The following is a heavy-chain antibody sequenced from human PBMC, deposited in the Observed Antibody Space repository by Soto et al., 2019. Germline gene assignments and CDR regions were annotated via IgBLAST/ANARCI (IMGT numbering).Heavy chain of an antibody. V-gene: IGHV4-31*03. CDR3: ARELPQRQGRNMDV. J-gene: IGHJ6*02. Sequence: SETLSLTCTVTGGSMTSGGQYWTWVRHRPGEGLEWFGYINHRGSLYYNPSLKSRVSMSVDTSKNQFSLNLSSVTAADTAVYYCARELPQRQGRNMDVWGQGTTLTV. D-gene: IGHD1-1*01. CDR1: GGSMTSGGQY. CDR2: INHRGSL.